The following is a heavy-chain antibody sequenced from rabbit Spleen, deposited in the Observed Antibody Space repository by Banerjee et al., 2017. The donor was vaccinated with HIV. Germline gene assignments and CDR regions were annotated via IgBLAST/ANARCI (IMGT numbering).Heavy chain of an antibody. D-gene: IGHD2-1*01. J-gene: IGHJ4*01. Sequence: QSLEESGGGLVKPGASLTLTCKASGFSFNSGYDMCWVRQAPGKGLEWIACSYAGSSGSTYSATWAKGRFTISETSSTTVTLQMTSLTAADTATYFCARGSAAMTMVITGYYFNLWARAPSSPS. CDR1: GFSFNSGYD. CDR3: ARGSAAMTMVITGYYFNL. V-gene: IGHV1S40*01. CDR2: SYAGSSGST.